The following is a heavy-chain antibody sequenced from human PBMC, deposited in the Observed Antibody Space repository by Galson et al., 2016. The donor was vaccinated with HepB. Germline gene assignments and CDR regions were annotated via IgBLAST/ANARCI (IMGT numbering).Heavy chain of an antibody. Sequence: SLRLSCAASGFTFTSYTMNWVRQAPGKGLEWVSSIGSSTIYIYYADSVQGRFTISRENAKNSLYLQMNSLRDEDTAVYYCATDRRSIFGAVTEYFQHWGQGTLVLLSS. D-gene: IGHD3-3*01. CDR3: ATDRRSIFGAVTEYFQH. V-gene: IGHV3-21*01. CDR1: GFTFTSYT. CDR2: IGSSTIYI. J-gene: IGHJ1*01.